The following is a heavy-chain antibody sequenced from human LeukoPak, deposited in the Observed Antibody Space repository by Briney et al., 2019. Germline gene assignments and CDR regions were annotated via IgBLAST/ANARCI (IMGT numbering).Heavy chain of an antibody. CDR2: IRYDGSNK. CDR1: GFTFSSYG. J-gene: IGHJ4*02. Sequence: PGRSLRLSCAASGFTFSSYGMHWVRQAPGKGLEWVAFIRYDGSNKYYADSVKGRFTISRDNSKNTLYLQMNSLRAEDTAVYYCAKGYSSGWYLDYWGQGTLVTVSS. D-gene: IGHD6-19*01. V-gene: IGHV3-30*02. CDR3: AKGYSSGWYLDY.